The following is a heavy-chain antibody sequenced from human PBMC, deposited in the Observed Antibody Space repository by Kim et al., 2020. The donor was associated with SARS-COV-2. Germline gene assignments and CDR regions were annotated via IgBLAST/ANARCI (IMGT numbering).Heavy chain of an antibody. V-gene: IGHV3-23*01. D-gene: IGHD6-13*01. CDR2: ISGSGGST. CDR3: AKVLAAAGTGY. Sequence: GGSLRLSCAASGFTFSSYGMSWVRQAQGKGLEWVSVISGSGGSTYYADSVKVRFTISKDNSKNTLYLQMNSLRDEDTAVYYCAKVLAAAGTGYWGQGTLVIVSS. J-gene: IGHJ4*02. CDR1: GFTFSSYG.